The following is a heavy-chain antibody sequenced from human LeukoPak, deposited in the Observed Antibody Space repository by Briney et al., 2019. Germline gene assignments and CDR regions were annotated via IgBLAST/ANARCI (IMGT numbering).Heavy chain of an antibody. V-gene: IGHV4-4*07. D-gene: IGHD1/OR15-1a*01. J-gene: IGHJ4*02. CDR2: IYSSGYT. CDR3: ARGEHSVDS. CDR1: GGAIRGHY. Sequence: PSETLSLTCTVSGGAIRGHYWNWIRQPAGKGLEWIGRIYSSGYTNDNPFLKSRITMSVDMSKNQFSLRLNSVTAAATAVYYCARGEHSVDSWGQGMLVTVSS.